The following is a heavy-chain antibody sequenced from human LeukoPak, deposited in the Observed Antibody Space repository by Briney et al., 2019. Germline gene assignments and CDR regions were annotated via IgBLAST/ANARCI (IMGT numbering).Heavy chain of an antibody. Sequence: HSGGSLRLSCAASGFTFDDYAVHWVRQAPGKGLEWVSGISWNSGSIGYADSVKGRFTISRDNAKNSLYLQMSSLRAEDTAVYYCARDHGDYSDYWGQGTLVTVSS. J-gene: IGHJ4*02. CDR3: ARDHGDYSDY. D-gene: IGHD4-17*01. V-gene: IGHV3-9*01. CDR2: ISWNSGSI. CDR1: GFTFDDYA.